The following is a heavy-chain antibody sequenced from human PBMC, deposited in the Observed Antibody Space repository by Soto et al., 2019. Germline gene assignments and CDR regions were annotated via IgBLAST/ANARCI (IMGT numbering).Heavy chain of an antibody. V-gene: IGHV3-23*01. D-gene: IGHD2-15*01. CDR1: GFTFSSYA. Sequence: GGSLRLSCAASGFTFSSYAMGWVRQGPGKGLEWVAVVSIGGSTHYADSVRGRFTISRDNSKNTLSLQMNSLTAEDTAVYFCAKRRGAGGHFDYWGQGALVTV. J-gene: IGHJ4*02. CDR3: AKRRGAGGHFDY. CDR2: VSIGGST.